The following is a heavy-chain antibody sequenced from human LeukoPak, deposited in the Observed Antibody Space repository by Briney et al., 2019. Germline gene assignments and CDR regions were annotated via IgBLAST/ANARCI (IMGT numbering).Heavy chain of an antibody. CDR1: GFTFSSYG. V-gene: IGHV3-30*02. CDR2: IRYDGSNK. Sequence: GGSLRLSCAASGFTFSSYGMHWVRQAPGKGLEWVAFIRYDGSNKYYADSVKGRFTISRDNAKNSLYLQMNSLRAEDTAVYYCARWGVRDIVVVPAAISSLDVWGKGTTVTVSS. D-gene: IGHD2-2*01. J-gene: IGHJ6*04. CDR3: ARWGVRDIVVVPAAISSLDV.